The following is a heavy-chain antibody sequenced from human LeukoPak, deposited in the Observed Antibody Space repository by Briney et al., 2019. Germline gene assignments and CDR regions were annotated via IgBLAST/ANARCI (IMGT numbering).Heavy chain of an antibody. J-gene: IGHJ6*02. CDR1: GYTFTGYY. CDR2: INPNSGGT. CDR3: ARQMRDSSGYYYGMDV. D-gene: IGHD3-22*01. Sequence: GASVKVSCKASGYTFTGYYMHWVRQAPGQGLEWMGWINPNSGGTNYAQKFQGWVTMTRDTSISTAYMELSRLRSDDTAVYYCARQMRDSSGYYYGMDVWGQGTTVTVSS. V-gene: IGHV1-2*04.